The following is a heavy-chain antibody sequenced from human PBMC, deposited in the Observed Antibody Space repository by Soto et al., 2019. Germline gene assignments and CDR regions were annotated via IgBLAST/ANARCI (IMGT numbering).Heavy chain of an antibody. D-gene: IGHD6-13*01. CDR2: IYHSGST. CDR3: AREDSRTFDP. Sequence: SETLSLTCGVSGYSISSGYYWGWIRQPPGKGLGWIGGIYHSGSTLYNPSLQSRVTISVDTSKNQFSLKLNSVTAADTAVYYCAREDSRTFDPWGQGTLVTVSS. J-gene: IGHJ5*02. CDR1: GYSISSGYY. V-gene: IGHV4-38-2*02.